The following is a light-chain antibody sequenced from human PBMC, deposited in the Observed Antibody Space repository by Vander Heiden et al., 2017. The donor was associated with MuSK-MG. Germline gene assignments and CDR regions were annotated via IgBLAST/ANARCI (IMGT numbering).Light chain of an antibody. J-gene: IGLJ2*01. CDR3: QVWDRSSDHVV. CDR2: DDI. Sequence: SSVLTQPPSLSLAPGQTARITCGGNNIGSKSVHWYQQKPGQAPVLVVYDDIDRPSGIPERFSGSNSGNTATLTISRVEAGDEADYYCQVWDRSSDHVVFGGGTKLTVL. V-gene: IGLV3-21*02. CDR1: NIGSKS.